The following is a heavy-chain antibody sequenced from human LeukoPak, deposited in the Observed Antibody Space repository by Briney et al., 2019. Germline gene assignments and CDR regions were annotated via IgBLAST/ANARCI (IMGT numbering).Heavy chain of an antibody. CDR1: GGSISSYY. V-gene: IGHV4-59*12. CDR3: ARGYKSRILSLRYYGMDV. Sequence: PSETLSLTCTVSGGSISSYYWSWIRQPPGKGLEWIGYIYYSGSTNYNPSLKSRVTISVDTSKNQFSLKLSSVTAADTAVYYCARGYKSRILSLRYYGMDVWGQGTTVTVSS. J-gene: IGHJ6*02. CDR2: IYYSGST. D-gene: IGHD2-15*01.